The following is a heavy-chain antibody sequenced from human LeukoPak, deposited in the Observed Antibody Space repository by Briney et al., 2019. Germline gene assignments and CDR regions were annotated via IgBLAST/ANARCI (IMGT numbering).Heavy chain of an antibody. CDR2: INPTGGST. J-gene: IGHJ4*02. D-gene: IGHD1-26*01. CDR1: GYTFSNYN. CDR3: ARAGSSGDYQAGSFEY. Sequence: ASVKVSCKASGYTFSNYNVHWVRQAPGQGLEWMGIINPTGGSTNYAQKFQGRVTMTRDMSTTTVYMDLSSPKSEDTAVYYCARAGSSGDYQAGSFEYWGQGTLVTVSS. V-gene: IGHV1-46*01.